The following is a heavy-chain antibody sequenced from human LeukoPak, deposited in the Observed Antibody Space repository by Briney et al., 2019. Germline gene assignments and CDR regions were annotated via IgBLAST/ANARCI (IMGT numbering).Heavy chain of an antibody. CDR2: FDPEDGET. V-gene: IGHV1-24*01. CDR1: GYTLTELS. Sequence: ASVKVSCKVSGYTLTELSMHWVRQAPGKGLEWMGGFDPEDGETIYAQKCQGRVTMTEDTSTDTAYMELSSLRSEDTAVYYCATALAITGTTVADYWGQGTLVTVSS. D-gene: IGHD1-20*01. J-gene: IGHJ4*02. CDR3: ATALAITGTTVADY.